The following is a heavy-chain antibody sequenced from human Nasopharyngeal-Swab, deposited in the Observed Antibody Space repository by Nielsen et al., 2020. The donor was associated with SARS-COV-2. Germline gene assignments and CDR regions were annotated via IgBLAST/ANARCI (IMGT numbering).Heavy chain of an antibody. Sequence: GGSLRLSCAASGFTFNNYNFNWVRQAPGKGLEWVSSISSSSSYIYYADSVKGRFTISRDNAKNSLYLQMNSLGAEDTAGYYCARDGLDYDFWSAYFMDVWGQGTTVTVSS. CDR3: ARDGLDYDFWSAYFMDV. J-gene: IGHJ6*02. CDR1: GFTFNNYN. CDR2: ISSSSSYI. D-gene: IGHD3-3*01. V-gene: IGHV3-21*01.